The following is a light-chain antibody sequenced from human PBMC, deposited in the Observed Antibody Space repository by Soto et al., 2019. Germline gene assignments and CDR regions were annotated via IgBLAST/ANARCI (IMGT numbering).Light chain of an antibody. CDR3: LLSYNGPYV. J-gene: IGLJ1*01. CDR2: DTT. V-gene: IGLV7-46*01. CDR1: TGAVTNGHY. Sequence: VVAQEPSLTVSPGGTVTLTCGSSTGAVTNGHYPYWFQQKPGQAPRTLIYDTTNRHSWTPARFSGSLLGGKAALTLSGAQPEDEAEYYCLLSYNGPYVFGTGTKVTVL.